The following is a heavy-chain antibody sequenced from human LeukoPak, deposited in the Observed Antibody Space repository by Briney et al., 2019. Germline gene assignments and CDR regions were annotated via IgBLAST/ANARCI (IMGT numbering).Heavy chain of an antibody. CDR2: LTPRGDIT. Sequence: ASEKVSCKASGHTFTNYHIHWVRQAPGQGLEWMGILTPRGDITNYAQKFRGRVTMTRDTSTSTIYMELSSLRSEDTAVYYCARGGQRWLQFPYDYWGQGTVVTVSS. D-gene: IGHD5-24*01. CDR1: GHTFTNYH. J-gene: IGHJ4*02. CDR3: ARGGQRWLQFPYDY. V-gene: IGHV1-46*01.